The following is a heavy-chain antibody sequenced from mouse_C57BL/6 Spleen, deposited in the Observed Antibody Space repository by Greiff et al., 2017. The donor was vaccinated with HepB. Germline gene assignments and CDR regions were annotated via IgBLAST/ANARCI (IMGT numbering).Heavy chain of an antibody. V-gene: IGHV14-2*01. CDR1: GFNIKDYY. J-gene: IGHJ3*01. D-gene: IGHD1-1*01. Sequence: VQLQQSGAELVKPGASVKLSCTASGFNIKDYYMHWVKQRTEQGLEWIGRIDPEDGETKYAPKFQGKATITADTSSNTAYMQLSRLTAEDTAVYYCASDYGSSSWFAYWGRGTLVTVSA. CDR2: IDPEDGET. CDR3: ASDYGSSSWFAY.